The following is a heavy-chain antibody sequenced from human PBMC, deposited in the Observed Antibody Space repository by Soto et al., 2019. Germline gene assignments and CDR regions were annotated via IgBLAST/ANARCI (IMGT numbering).Heavy chain of an antibody. CDR3: ARPASMGYSDGFDI. J-gene: IGHJ3*02. CDR1: GDSISGGSYY. Sequence: PSETLSLTCIVSGDSISGGSYYWGWIRQAPGKGLEWIGSIYKSGTTYYNPSLKSRVTISVDTSKNQFSLKLRSVTAADTAVYYCARPASMGYSDGFDIWGQGTMVTVSS. D-gene: IGHD6-13*01. V-gene: IGHV4-39*01. CDR2: IYKSGTT.